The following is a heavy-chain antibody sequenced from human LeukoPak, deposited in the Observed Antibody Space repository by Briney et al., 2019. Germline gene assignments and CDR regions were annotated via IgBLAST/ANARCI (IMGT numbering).Heavy chain of an antibody. CDR1: GDSISSSNSY. D-gene: IGHD5-12*01. CDR2: IYYSGNT. CDR3: ATCDQYSGYDSWFDP. J-gene: IGHJ5*02. V-gene: IGHV4-39*01. Sequence: SETLSLTCTVSGDSISSSNSYWGWIRQPPGKGLEWIGSIYYSGNTYYNASLKSRVTISVDTSKNQFSLKLTSVTAADTAVYYCATCDQYSGYDSWFDPWGQGTLVTVSS.